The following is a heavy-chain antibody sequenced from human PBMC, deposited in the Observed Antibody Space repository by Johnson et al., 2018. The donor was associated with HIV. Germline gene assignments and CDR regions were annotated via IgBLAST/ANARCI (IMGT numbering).Heavy chain of an antibody. CDR3: ARVSCWYEKGAFDI. D-gene: IGHD6-19*01. Sequence: VQLVESGGGVVRPGGSLRLSCAASGSTFDDYGMSWVRQAPGKGLEWVSGINWNGGSTGYADSVKGRFTISRDNANNSLYLQMNSLSAEDTAVYCCARVSCWYEKGAFDIWCEGTMVTVSS. J-gene: IGHJ3*02. CDR2: INWNGGST. V-gene: IGHV3-20*04. CDR1: GSTFDDYG.